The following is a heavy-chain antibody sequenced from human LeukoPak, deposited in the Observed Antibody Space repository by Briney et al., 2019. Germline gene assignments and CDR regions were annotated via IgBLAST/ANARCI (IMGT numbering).Heavy chain of an antibody. V-gene: IGHV4-59*08. J-gene: IGHJ4*02. CDR3: ARRRGYCSGGSCYFYFDY. CDR1: GGSISSYY. Sequence: SETLSLTCTVSGGSISSYYWSWIRPPPGKGLEWIGSIFYSGSTNYNPSLKSRVTISVDTSKNQFSLKLSSVTAAGTAVYYCARRRGYCSGGSCYFYFDYWGQGTLVTVSS. CDR2: IFYSGST. D-gene: IGHD2-15*01.